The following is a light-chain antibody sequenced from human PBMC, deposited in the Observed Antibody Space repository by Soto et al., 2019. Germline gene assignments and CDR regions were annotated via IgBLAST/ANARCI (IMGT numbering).Light chain of an antibody. CDR2: EVS. CDR3: SSYTSSSLGV. J-gene: IGLJ1*01. CDR1: GSDVGGYNY. V-gene: IGLV2-14*01. Sequence: QSVLTQPASVSGSPGQSITISCTGTGSDVGGYNYVSWYQQRPGKAPKLMIYEVSNRPSGVSNRFSGSKSGITASLTISGLQAEDEAEYYCSSYTSSSLGVFGTGTKLTVL.